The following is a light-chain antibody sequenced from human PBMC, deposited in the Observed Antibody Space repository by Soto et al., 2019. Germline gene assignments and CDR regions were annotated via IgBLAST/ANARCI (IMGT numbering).Light chain of an antibody. CDR2: WAS. Sequence: DIVMTQSPDSLAVSLGERATINCKSSQSVLFSSNSNNYLAWYQQKPGQPPKLLIYWASTRESGVPDRFSGSGSGKDFTLTISSLHADDVAVYYCQKYYNTPPTFGQGTKLEIK. J-gene: IGKJ2*01. CDR1: QSVLFSSNSNNY. V-gene: IGKV4-1*01. CDR3: QKYYNTPPT.